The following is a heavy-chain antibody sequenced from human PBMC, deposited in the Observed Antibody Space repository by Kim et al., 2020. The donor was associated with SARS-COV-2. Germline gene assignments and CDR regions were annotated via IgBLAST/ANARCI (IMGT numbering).Heavy chain of an antibody. V-gene: IGHV1-2*02. CDR3: ARDFPTVTTIYDY. Sequence: YTQKFRGRVTMPREKSISTAYMELSRLRSDDTAVYYCARDFPTVTTIYDYWGQGTLVTVSS. D-gene: IGHD4-17*01. J-gene: IGHJ4*02.